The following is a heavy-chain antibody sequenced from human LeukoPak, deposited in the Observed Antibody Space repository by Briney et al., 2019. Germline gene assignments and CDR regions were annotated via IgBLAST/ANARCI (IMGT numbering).Heavy chain of an antibody. D-gene: IGHD3-16*01. CDR1: AHSISSGYY. V-gene: IGHV4-38-2*01. CDR2: IYHSGST. Sequence: SETLSLTCAVSAHSISSGYYWGWIRQPPGKGLEWIGTIYHSGSTYSNPSLKSRVTISVDTSKNQFSLKLSSVAAADTAVYYCARVSSDGGSKFDYWGQGTLVTVSS. CDR3: ARVSSDGGSKFDY. J-gene: IGHJ4*02.